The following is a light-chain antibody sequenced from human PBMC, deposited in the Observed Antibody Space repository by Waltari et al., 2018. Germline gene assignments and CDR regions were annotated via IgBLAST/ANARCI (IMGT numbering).Light chain of an antibody. Sequence: QSVLTQTPSVSATPGQRVTISCSGSSSNIGITIVNWYQQLPGTAPKLLIHPNNQLPSVVPDRFSGSKSGTSASLAISGLQSEDEAEYYCAAWDDSLDGPVFGGGTKLTVL. CDR3: AAWDDSLDGPV. V-gene: IGLV1-44*01. CDR2: PNN. CDR1: SSNIGITI. J-gene: IGLJ3*02.